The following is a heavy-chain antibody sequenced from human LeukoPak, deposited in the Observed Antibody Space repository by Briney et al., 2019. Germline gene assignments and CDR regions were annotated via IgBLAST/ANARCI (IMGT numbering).Heavy chain of an antibody. CDR3: ARESPGVRGVPLDY. V-gene: IGHV1-2*02. J-gene: IGHJ4*02. CDR2: INPNSGGT. Sequence: GASVKVSCKASGYTFTGYYMHWVRRAPGQGLEWMGWINPNSGGTNYAQKFQGRVTMTRDTSISTAYMELSRLRSDDTAVYYCARESPGVRGVPLDYWGQGTLVTVSS. D-gene: IGHD3-10*01. CDR1: GYTFTGYY.